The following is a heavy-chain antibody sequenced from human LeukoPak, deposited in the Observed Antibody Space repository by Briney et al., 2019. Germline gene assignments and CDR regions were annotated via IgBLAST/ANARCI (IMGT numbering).Heavy chain of an antibody. D-gene: IGHD3-10*01. J-gene: IGHJ4*02. Sequence: PSETLSLTCTVSGGSIISNDYYWGWIRQPPGRGLEWIGNIYYSGSTFYNPSLKSRVTISVDTSKNQFSLKLSSVTAADTAVYYCARFMVRGLIVDYWGQGTLVTVSS. V-gene: IGHV4-39*01. CDR2: IYYSGST. CDR3: ARFMVRGLIVDY. CDR1: GGSIISNDYY.